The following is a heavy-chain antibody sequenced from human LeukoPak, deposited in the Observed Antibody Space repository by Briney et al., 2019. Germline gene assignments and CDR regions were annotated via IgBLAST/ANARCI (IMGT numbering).Heavy chain of an antibody. CDR2: INSDGSST. J-gene: IGHJ4*02. CDR1: GFTFSSYW. CDR3: AGGGRGGYNPTFDY. V-gene: IGHV3-74*01. Sequence: GGSLRLSCAASGFTFSSYWMHWVRQAPGKGLVWVSRINSDGSSTSYADSVKGRFTISRDNAKNTLYLQMNSLRAEDTAVYYCAGGGRGGYNPTFDYWGQGTLVTVSS. D-gene: IGHD5-24*01.